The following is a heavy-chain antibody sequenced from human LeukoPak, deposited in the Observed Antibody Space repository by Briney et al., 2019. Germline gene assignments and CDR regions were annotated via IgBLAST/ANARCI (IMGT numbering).Heavy chain of an antibody. V-gene: IGHV3-7*01. CDR1: GFTSGTSW. Sequence: GGSLRPSCAASGFTSGTSWMSWVLQAPGKGLEWVANINQDGSAQYYVDSVKGRFTISRDNAKSSLYLQMNSLRAEDTAVYYCARSARWGQGTLVTVSS. CDR2: INQDGSAQ. CDR3: ARSAR. J-gene: IGHJ4*02.